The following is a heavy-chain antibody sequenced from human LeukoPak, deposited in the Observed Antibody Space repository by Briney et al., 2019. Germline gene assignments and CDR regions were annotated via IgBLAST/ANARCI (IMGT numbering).Heavy chain of an antibody. CDR3: ARLPGDYVAGDY. CDR2: INHSGST. CDR1: GGSFSGYY. Sequence: SETLSLTCAVYGGSFSGYYWSWIRQPPGKGLEWIGEINHSGSTNYNPSPKSRVTISVDTSKNQFSLKLSSVTAADTAVYYCARLPGDYVAGDYWGQGTLVTVSS. D-gene: IGHD4-17*01. V-gene: IGHV4-34*01. J-gene: IGHJ4*02.